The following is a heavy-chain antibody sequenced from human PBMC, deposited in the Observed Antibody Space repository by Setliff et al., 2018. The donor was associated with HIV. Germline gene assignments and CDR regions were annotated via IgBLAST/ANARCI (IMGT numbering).Heavy chain of an antibody. CDR2: LEPEDNEI. Sequence: ASVKVSCKASGYTLTELSIHWVRQAPGKGLEWMGGLEPEDNEILYAQKFQGRVTLTADTSSDTAYMELRSLESEDTGMYYCATGESRVYSYGPRNYWGQGTQVTVSS. CDR1: GYTLTELS. J-gene: IGHJ4*02. D-gene: IGHD3-10*01. CDR3: ATGESRVYSYGPRNY. V-gene: IGHV1-24*01.